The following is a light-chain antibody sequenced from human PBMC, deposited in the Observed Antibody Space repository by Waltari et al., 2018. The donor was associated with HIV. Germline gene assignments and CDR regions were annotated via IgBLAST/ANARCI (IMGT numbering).Light chain of an antibody. CDR3: PQYSGSRPLT. Sequence: EIVLTMSPGTLSLSPGERDTLSCRASQSVSSRYLAWYQQKPGQAPRLLIYGASSRATGIPDRFSGSGSGTDFTLTISRLEPEDFAVYFCPQYSGSRPLTFGQGTRLEIK. J-gene: IGKJ5*01. CDR1: QSVSSRY. V-gene: IGKV3-20*01. CDR2: GAS.